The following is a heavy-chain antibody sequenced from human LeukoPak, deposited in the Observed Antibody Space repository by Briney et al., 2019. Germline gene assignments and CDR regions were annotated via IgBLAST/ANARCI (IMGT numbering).Heavy chain of an antibody. V-gene: IGHV1-69*05. CDR2: IIPIFGTA. J-gene: IGHJ5*02. Sequence: SVKVSCKASGGTFSSYAISWVRKAPGQGLKWMGGIIPIFGTANYAQKFQGRVTITTDESTSTAYMELSSLRSEDTAVYYCARDRADHTIFHPWGQGTLVTVSS. CDR3: ARDRADHTIFHP. CDR1: GGTFSSYA. D-gene: IGHD3-3*01.